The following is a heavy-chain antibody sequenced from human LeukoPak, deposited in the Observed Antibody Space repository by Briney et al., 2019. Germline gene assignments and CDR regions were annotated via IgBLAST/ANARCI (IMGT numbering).Heavy chain of an antibody. Sequence: GGSLRLSCAASGFTVSINYMSWVRQAPGKGLEWVSVIYSGGNTYYADSVKGRFTISRDNSKNTVYLQMNSLRAEDTAVYYCARGETSSHDYWGQGTLVTVSS. V-gene: IGHV3-53*01. J-gene: IGHJ4*02. CDR1: GFTVSINY. D-gene: IGHD2-2*01. CDR3: ARGETSSHDY. CDR2: IYSGGNT.